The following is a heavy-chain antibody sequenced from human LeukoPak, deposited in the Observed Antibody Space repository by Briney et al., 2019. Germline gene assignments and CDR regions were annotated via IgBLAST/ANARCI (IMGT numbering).Heavy chain of an antibody. Sequence: ASVKVSCKASGYTFTSYDINWVRQATGQGLEWMGWMNPNSGNTGYAQKFQGRVTMTRNTSISTAYMELSSLRSEDTAVYYCATVKITEYYYYYGMDVWGQGTTVTVSS. V-gene: IGHV1-8*01. J-gene: IGHJ6*02. CDR2: MNPNSGNT. D-gene: IGHD1-14*01. CDR3: ATVKITEYYYYYGMDV. CDR1: GYTFTSYD.